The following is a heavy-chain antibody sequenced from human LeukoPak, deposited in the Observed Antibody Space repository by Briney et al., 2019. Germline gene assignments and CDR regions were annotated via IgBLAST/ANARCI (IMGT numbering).Heavy chain of an antibody. J-gene: IGHJ6*02. CDR1: GFTFSSYW. D-gene: IGHD3-3*01. V-gene: IGHV3-7*01. Sequence: GGSLRLSCAASGFTFSSYWMSWVRQAPGKGLEWVANIKQDGSEKYYVDSVKGRFTISRDNAKNLLYLQMNSLRAEDTAVYYCARDLYYDFWSGYYQYYYGMDVWGQGTTVTVSS. CDR2: IKQDGSEK. CDR3: ARDLYYDFWSGYYQYYYGMDV.